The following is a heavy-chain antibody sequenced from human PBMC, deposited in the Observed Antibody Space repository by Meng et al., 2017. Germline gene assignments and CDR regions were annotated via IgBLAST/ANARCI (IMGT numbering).Heavy chain of an antibody. CDR1: GFSLSTSGVG. CDR3: AHRPSGSYSEDEYYFDY. D-gene: IGHD1-26*01. V-gene: IGHV2-5*01. J-gene: IGHJ4*02. CDR2: IYWNDDK. Sequence: SGPTLVKPTQTLTLTCTFSGFSLSTSGVGVGWIRQPPGKALEWLALIYWNDDKRYSPSRKSRLTITKDTSKNQVVLTMTNMDPVDTATYYCAHRPSGSYSEDEYYFDYWGQGTLVTVSS.